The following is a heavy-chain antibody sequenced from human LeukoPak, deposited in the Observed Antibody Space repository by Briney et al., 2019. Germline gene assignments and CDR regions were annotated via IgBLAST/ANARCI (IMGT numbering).Heavy chain of an antibody. CDR1: GFTFSNAW. D-gene: IGHD3-10*01. CDR3: AKCSSGYYFYMDV. J-gene: IGHJ6*03. Sequence: GGSLRLSCAASGFTFSNAWMSWVRQAPGKGLEWVGRIKSKTDGGTTDYAAPVKGRFTISRDNSKNTLYLQMNSLRAEDTAMYYCAKCSSGYYFYMDVWGKGTTVTVSS. V-gene: IGHV3-15*01. CDR2: IKSKTDGGTT.